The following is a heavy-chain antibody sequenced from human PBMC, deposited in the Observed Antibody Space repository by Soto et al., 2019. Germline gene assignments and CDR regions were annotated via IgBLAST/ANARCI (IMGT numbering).Heavy chain of an antibody. Sequence: SETLSLTCTVSGGSISSYYWSWIRQLPGKGLEWIGYIYYSGSTNYNPSLKSRVTISVDTSKNQFSLKLNSMTAADTAVYYCARHNYGSGSTYFDYWGQGTLVTVS. D-gene: IGHD3-10*01. CDR2: IYYSGST. CDR1: GGSISSYY. CDR3: ARHNYGSGSTYFDY. V-gene: IGHV4-59*08. J-gene: IGHJ4*02.